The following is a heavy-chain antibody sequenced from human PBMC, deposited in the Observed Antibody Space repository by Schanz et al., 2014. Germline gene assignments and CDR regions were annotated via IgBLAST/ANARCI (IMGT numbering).Heavy chain of an antibody. CDR2: LYIRST. CDR3: ARDEGNDGYNLAFDV. Sequence: EVQLVESGGGLIHPGGSLRLSCAVSGFTVNTNYMTWVRQAPGKGLECVSILYIRSTYYADSVKGRFTISRDNSKNMVFLQMNSLRVEDTAIYYCARDEGNDGYNLAFDVWGQGTLVTVSS. J-gene: IGHJ3*01. V-gene: IGHV3-53*01. CDR1: GFTVNTNY. D-gene: IGHD5-12*01.